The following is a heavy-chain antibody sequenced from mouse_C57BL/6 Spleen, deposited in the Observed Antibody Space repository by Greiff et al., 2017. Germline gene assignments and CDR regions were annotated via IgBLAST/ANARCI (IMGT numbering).Heavy chain of an antibody. CDR2: IYPGDGDT. D-gene: IGHD2-2*01. CDR1: GYAFSSSW. V-gene: IGHV1-82*01. CDR3: ARKYYYGDDDAMDY. J-gene: IGHJ4*01. Sequence: QVQLQQSGPELVKPGASVKISCKASGYAFSSSWMNWVKQRPGKGLEWIGRIYPGDGDTNYTGKFKGKATLTADKSSSPAYMQLSILTSEDSAVYFCARKYYYGDDDAMDYWGQGTSVTVSS.